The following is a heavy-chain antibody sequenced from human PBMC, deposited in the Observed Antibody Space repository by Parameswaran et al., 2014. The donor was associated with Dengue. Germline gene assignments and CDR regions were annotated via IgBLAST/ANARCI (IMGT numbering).Heavy chain of an antibody. V-gene: IGHV1-2*02. D-gene: IGHD3-10*01. CDR3: ARAPRGSGSFYLDF. J-gene: IGHJ4*02. Sequence: WVRQAPGQGLEYVGWMNPKNGGTSSPPKFQGRVSFIRDTSISTAYMELNSLRSDDTAMYYCARAPRGSGSFYLDFWGQGTLVTVSS. CDR2: MNPKNGGT.